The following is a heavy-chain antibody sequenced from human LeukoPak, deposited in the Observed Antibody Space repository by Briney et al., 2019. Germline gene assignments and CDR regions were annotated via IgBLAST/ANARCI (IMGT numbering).Heavy chain of an antibody. CDR2: FDPEDGEDGET. V-gene: IGHV1-24*01. CDR3: AMTDRYAGRPFDY. CDR1: GYSLLEVA. J-gene: IGHJ4*02. Sequence: ASLTVSCKVSGYSLLEVAMHWARQAPGKGREWVGSFDPEDGEDGETHYAQKLQGRVTMTEDASTDTAYMELNSLRSEDTAAYYCAMTDRYAGRPFDYWGQGTLVAVSS. D-gene: IGHD5-12*01.